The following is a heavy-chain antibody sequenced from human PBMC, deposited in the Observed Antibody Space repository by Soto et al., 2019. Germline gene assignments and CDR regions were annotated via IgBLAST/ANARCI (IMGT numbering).Heavy chain of an antibody. Sequence: ASVKVSCKASGYTFTSYDINWARQATGQGLEWMGWMNPNSGNTGYAQKFQGRVTMTRNTSISTAYMELSSLRSEDTAVYYCARVEVAGTVDAFDIWGQGAMVTVSS. V-gene: IGHV1-8*01. D-gene: IGHD6-19*01. J-gene: IGHJ3*02. CDR1: GYTFTSYD. CDR2: MNPNSGNT. CDR3: ARVEVAGTVDAFDI.